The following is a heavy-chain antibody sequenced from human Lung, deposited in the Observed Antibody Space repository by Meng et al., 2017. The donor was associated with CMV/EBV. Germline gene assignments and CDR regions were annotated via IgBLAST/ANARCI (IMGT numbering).Heavy chain of an antibody. CDR1: GFTFSSYA. V-gene: IGHV3-30-3*01. CDR2: ISDDGSNK. CDR3: ARDGLHLYRFLERLFGYYFDY. J-gene: IGHJ4*02. Sequence: LTXAASGFTFSSYAMHLVRQAPGKGLEWVAVISDDGSNKYYAASVKGRFTISRDNSKNTLYLQMNSLSAEDTAVYYCARDGLHLYRFLERLFGYYFDYWGQEKXV. D-gene: IGHD3-3*01.